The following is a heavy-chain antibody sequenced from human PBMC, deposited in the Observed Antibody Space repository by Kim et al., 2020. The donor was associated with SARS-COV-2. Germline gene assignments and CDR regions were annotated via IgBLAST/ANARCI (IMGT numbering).Heavy chain of an antibody. CDR1: GFTFSSYW. J-gene: IGHJ6*02. CDR3: ARDIIRGYSSSWSWNYYYYGMNV. Sequence: GGSLRLSCAASGFTFSSYWMSWVRQAPGKGLEWVANIKQDGSEKSYVDSVKGRFTISRDNAKNSLYLQMNSLRAEDTTVYYCARDIIRGYSSSWSWNYYYYGMNVCTQGTTVTV. V-gene: IGHV3-7*03. CDR2: IKQDGSEK. D-gene: IGHD6-13*01.